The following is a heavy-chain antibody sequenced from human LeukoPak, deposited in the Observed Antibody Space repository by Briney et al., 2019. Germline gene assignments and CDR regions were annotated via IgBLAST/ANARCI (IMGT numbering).Heavy chain of an antibody. Sequence: PSETLSLTCTVSGGSISSSSYYWGWIRQPPRKGLEWIGSIYYSGSTYYNPSLKSRVTISVDTSKNQFSLKPSSVTAADTAVYYCASPSSGWQTVDYWGQGTLVTVSS. D-gene: IGHD6-19*01. CDR3: ASPSSGWQTVDY. CDR2: IYYSGST. CDR1: GGSISSSSYY. J-gene: IGHJ4*02. V-gene: IGHV4-39*07.